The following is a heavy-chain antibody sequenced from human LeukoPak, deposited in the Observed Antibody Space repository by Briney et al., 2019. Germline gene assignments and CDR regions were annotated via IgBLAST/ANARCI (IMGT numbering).Heavy chain of an antibody. CDR1: GGSISPYY. D-gene: IGHD3-16*01. V-gene: IGHV4-59*01. J-gene: IGHJ4*02. Sequence: SSETLSLTCTASGGSISPYYWSWMRQPPGKGLEWIGYLDYSETTNYNPSLKSRVTISVDTSKRQLSLNLRSVTAADTAVYYCARGWGYLDYWGQGTLVTVSS. CDR2: LDYSETT. CDR3: ARGWGYLDY.